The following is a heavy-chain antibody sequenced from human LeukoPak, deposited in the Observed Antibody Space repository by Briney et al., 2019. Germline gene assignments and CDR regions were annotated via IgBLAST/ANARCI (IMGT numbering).Heavy chain of an antibody. V-gene: IGHV3-23*01. CDR2: ISGGGSGT. Sequence: GESLRLSCAPSGFTFSIYAMSWVRQAPGKGLEWVAVISGGGSGTYYADSVRGRFTISRDNSKNTVYLQMNSLRAEDTAIYYCAKAVGSSGYFSRDAFDIWGQGTMVTVSS. CDR3: AKAVGSSGYFSRDAFDI. CDR1: GFTFSIYA. J-gene: IGHJ3*02. D-gene: IGHD3-22*01.